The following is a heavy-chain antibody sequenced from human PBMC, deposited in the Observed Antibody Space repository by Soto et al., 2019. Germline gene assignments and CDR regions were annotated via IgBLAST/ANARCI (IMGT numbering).Heavy chain of an antibody. CDR1: GGSISSYY. V-gene: IGHV4-59*01. Sequence: PSETLSLTCTVSGGSISSYYWSWIRQPPGKVLERIGHIYYSGSTNYNPSLKNRVTISVDTSKHQFSLKPSSLTAADAAVYPTARTSRFLECSRPRLHGYGMDVWGQGNTV. D-gene: IGHD3-3*01. CDR2: IYYSGST. CDR3: ARTSRFLECSRPRLHGYGMDV. J-gene: IGHJ6*01.